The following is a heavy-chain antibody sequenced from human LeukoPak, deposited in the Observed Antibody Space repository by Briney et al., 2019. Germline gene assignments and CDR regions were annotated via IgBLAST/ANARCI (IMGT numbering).Heavy chain of an antibody. D-gene: IGHD2-2*02. V-gene: IGHV3-33*06. CDR3: AKQAYCSSTSCYIGRRLDY. Sequence: PGGSLRLSCAASGFTFSSYGMHWVRQAPGKGLEGVAVIWYDGSNKYYADSVKGRFTISRDNSKNTLYLQMNSLRAEDTAVYYCAKQAYCSSTSCYIGRRLDYWGQGTLVTVSS. CDR2: IWYDGSNK. J-gene: IGHJ4*02. CDR1: GFTFSSYG.